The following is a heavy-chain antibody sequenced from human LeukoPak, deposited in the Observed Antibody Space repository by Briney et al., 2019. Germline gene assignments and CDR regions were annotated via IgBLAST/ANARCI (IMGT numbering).Heavy chain of an antibody. CDR2: ISYDGSNK. CDR3: ARDNLRYCSSTSCYTGPDY. J-gene: IGHJ4*02. Sequence: PGGSLRLFCAASGFTFSSYAMHWVRQAPGKGLEWVAVISYDGSNKYYADSVKGRFTISRDNSKNTLYLQMNSLRAEDTAVYYCARDNLRYCSSTSCYTGPDYWGQGTLVTVSS. V-gene: IGHV3-30-3*01. CDR1: GFTFSSYA. D-gene: IGHD2-2*02.